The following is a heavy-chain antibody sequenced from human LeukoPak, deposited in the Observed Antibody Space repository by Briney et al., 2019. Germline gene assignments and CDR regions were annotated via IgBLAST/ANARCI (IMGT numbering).Heavy chain of an antibody. D-gene: IGHD3-22*01. J-gene: IGHJ4*02. CDR1: GFTFRSYA. V-gene: IGHV3-23*01. CDR2: ISGSGGTT. CDR3: AKDPPTSGYTDY. Sequence: GGSLRLSCAASGFTFRSYAMSWVRQAPGKGLEWVSAISGSGGTTDYADSVKGRFTISRDNSKNTLYLQTNSLRAEDTAVYYCAKDPPTSGYTDYWGQGTLVTVSS.